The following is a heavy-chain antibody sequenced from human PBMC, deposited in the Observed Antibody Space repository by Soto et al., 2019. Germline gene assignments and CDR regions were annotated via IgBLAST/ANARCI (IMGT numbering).Heavy chain of an antibody. V-gene: IGHV3-53*02. CDR2: IYSGGST. CDR1: GFSVSSDY. J-gene: IGHJ3*02. CDR3: ARARKWNDLDI. Sequence: DVQLVETGGGLIQPGGSLRLSCAASGFSVSSDYMNWVRQDPVKGLEWISVIYSGGSTYYADSVRSRFTISRDNSENTLFLQMDSLRVEDTAVYYCARARKWNDLDIWGQGTMVTVSS. D-gene: IGHD1-1*01.